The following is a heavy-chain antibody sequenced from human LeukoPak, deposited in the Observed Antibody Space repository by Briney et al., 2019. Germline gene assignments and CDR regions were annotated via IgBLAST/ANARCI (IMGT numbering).Heavy chain of an antibody. J-gene: IGHJ4*02. CDR2: IGGSGSYT. CDR3: ARDWYDY. V-gene: IGHV3-23*01. CDR1: GFTFSGYA. Sequence: GGSLRLSCAASGFTFSGYAMTWVRQAPRKGLEWVSVIGGSGSYTYYADSVKGRFTISRDNSKDTLYLQMNSLRAEDAAVYYCARDWYDYWGQGTLVTVSS. D-gene: IGHD6-13*01.